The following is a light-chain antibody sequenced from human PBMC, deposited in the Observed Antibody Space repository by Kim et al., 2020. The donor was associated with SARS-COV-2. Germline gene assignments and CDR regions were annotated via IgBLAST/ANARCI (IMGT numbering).Light chain of an antibody. CDR3: QQFRIYPPT. CDR2: ASS. CDR1: QDISNH. J-gene: IGKJ4*01. Sequence: DIQMTQSPSSLSASVGDRVTIPCRASQDISNHLAWFQQIPGKAPKPLFYASSNLQSGVPPRFGGSGSGTEFTLTIASLQPEDGATYYSQQFRIYPPTFGGGTKVDIK. V-gene: IGKV1-16*01.